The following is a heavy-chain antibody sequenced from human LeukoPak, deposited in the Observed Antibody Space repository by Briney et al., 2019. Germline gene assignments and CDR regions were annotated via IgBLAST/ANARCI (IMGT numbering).Heavy chain of an antibody. CDR1: GYTFTGYY. D-gene: IGHD3-3*01. Sequence: ASVKVSCKASGYTFTGYYMHWVRQAPGQGLEWMGWINPNSGGTNYAQKFQGRVTMTRDTSISTAYMELSRLRSDDTAVYYCARVDITIFGVVLYAMDVWGQGTTVTVSS. J-gene: IGHJ6*02. CDR3: ARVDITIFGVVLYAMDV. V-gene: IGHV1-2*02. CDR2: INPNSGGT.